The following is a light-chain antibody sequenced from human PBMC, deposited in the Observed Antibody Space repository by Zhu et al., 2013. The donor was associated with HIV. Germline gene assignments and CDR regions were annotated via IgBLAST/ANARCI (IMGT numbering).Light chain of an antibody. Sequence: QSVLTQPPSVSGAPGQRVTISCTGSSSNIGAGYDVYWYQQLPGTAPKFLIYRNSLRPSGVPDRFSGSKSGTSASLAISGLRSEDEADYYCAAWDDSLNGQVFGGGTKLTVL. CDR1: SSNIGAGYD. J-gene: IGLJ3*02. CDR2: RNS. CDR3: AAWDDSLNGQV. V-gene: IGLV1-47*01.